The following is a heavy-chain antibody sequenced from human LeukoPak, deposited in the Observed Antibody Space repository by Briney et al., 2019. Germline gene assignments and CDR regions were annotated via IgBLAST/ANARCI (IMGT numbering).Heavy chain of an antibody. Sequence: GGSLTLSCEASGFTLSPYSMNRVRQAPGKGLEWASYISTSSSTIYYADSVKGRFTISRDNAKNTVYLQMNSLRDEDTAVYYCARRHGDYVGSFEYWGQGTLVIVSS. V-gene: IGHV3-48*02. J-gene: IGHJ4*02. D-gene: IGHD4-17*01. CDR2: ISTSSSTI. CDR1: GFTLSPYS. CDR3: ARRHGDYVGSFEY.